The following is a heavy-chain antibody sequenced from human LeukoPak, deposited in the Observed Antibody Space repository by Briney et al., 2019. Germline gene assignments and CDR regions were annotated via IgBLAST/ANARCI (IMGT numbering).Heavy chain of an antibody. CDR2: INTRTGVP. CDR1: GYIFSDYA. D-gene: IGHD3-10*01. Sequence: ASVKVSCKASGYIFSDYAKNWVRQAPGQGLEWMGWINTRTGVPTYAQGFRGRFVFSLDTSVSTAYLQISSLEAEDTGVFYCTRGSGTYPLLYYWFDPWGQGTLVPVSS. V-gene: IGHV7-4-1*02. CDR3: TRGSGTYPLLYYWFDP. J-gene: IGHJ5*02.